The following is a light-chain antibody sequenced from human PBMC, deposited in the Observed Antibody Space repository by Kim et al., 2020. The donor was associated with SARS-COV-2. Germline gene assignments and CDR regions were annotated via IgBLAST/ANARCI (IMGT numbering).Light chain of an antibody. CDR2: QDR. V-gene: IGLV3-1*01. CDR1: TLGSKY. Sequence: SYELTQPPSVSVSPGQTASITCSGDTLGSKYICWYQQKPGQSPVLVIYQDRRRPSGIPERFSGSNSGNTATPTISGTQAMDEADYYCQAWDSGTHVVFGGGTQLTVL. CDR3: QAWDSGTHVV. J-gene: IGLJ2*01.